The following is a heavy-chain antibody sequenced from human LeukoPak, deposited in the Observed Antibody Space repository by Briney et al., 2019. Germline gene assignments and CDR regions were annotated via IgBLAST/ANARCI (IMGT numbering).Heavy chain of an antibody. D-gene: IGHD6-13*01. Sequence: PGRSLRLSCSASGFIISDYAMHWVRQAPGKGLEYVSGISANGGSTYHADSVKDRFTVSRDTSKNTLYLQMSSLRAEDTAMYYCVKDLYKGDSASWYFFHYWGQGTLVTVSS. CDR3: VKDLYKGDSASWYFFHY. CDR1: GFIISDYA. J-gene: IGHJ4*02. CDR2: ISANGGST. V-gene: IGHV3-64D*06.